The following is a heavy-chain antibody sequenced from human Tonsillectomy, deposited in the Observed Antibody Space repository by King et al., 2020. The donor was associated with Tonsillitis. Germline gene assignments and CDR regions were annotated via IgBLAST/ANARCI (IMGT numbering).Heavy chain of an antibody. D-gene: IGHD5-12*01. J-gene: IGHJ6*02. CDR2: MKHSGSEI. CDR3: ARHLRISGLNYYAMDV. CDR1: GFTLTTYW. Sequence: VQLVESGGGLVQPGGSLRLSCAPSGFTLTTYWMSWVRQAPGKGLEWVASMKHSGSEIFYVDSVKGRITISRDNAKNTLFLQMNSLRDEDTTVYYCARHLRISGLNYYAMDVWGQGTTVIVSS. V-gene: IGHV3-7*01.